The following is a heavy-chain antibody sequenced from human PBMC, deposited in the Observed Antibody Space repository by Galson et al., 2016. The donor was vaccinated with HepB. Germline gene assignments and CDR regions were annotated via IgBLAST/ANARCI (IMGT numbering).Heavy chain of an antibody. CDR3: AKCHPYGTTWYGSIF. CDR2: ITGSSAGT. V-gene: IGHV3-23*01. CDR1: GFTFSSYA. D-gene: IGHD6-13*01. J-gene: IGHJ4*02. Sequence: SLRLSCAASGFTFSSYAMSWVRQAPGKGLEWVSAITGSSAGTHYADSVKGRFTISRDDSKNTLYLQMNSLRVEDTAVYYCAKCHPYGTTWYGSIFWGQRTLVTVSS.